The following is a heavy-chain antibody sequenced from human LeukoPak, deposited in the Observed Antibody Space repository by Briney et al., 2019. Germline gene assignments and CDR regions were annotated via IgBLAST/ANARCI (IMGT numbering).Heavy chain of an antibody. CDR3: AGGAGWTIDY. CDR1: GVIFSNYW. J-gene: IGHJ4*02. Sequence: GGSLRLSCAASGVIFSNYWMNWVRQAPGRGLEWVAIIKQDGSEKLYVDSVKGRFTISRDNAKNTLYLQMNSLRAEDTAVYYCAGGAGWTIDYWGPGTLVTVSS. D-gene: IGHD2-15*01. V-gene: IGHV3-7*01. CDR2: IKQDGSEK.